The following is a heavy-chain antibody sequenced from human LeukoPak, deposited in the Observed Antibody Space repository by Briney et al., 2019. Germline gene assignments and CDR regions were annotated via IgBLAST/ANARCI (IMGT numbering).Heavy chain of an antibody. J-gene: IGHJ6*02. D-gene: IGHD6-13*01. Sequence: ASETLSLTCTVSDGSISSSGYYWGWIRQPPGKGLEWIGSIFYSGSTYYNPSLKSRVTISVATSKNQFSLKVKSVTAADTAVYYCARGTLPRIAAAGHDGMDVWGQGTTVTVSS. V-gene: IGHV4-39*07. CDR2: IFYSGST. CDR1: DGSISSSGYY. CDR3: ARGTLPRIAAAGHDGMDV.